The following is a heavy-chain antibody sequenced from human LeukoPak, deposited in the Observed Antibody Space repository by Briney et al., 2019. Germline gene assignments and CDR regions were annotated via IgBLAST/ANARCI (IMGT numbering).Heavy chain of an antibody. CDR3: TRVGYIDEGIDY. V-gene: IGHV3-7*04. J-gene: IGHJ4*02. Sequence: GGSLRLSCVASGFPSSSYWMTWVRQAPGKGLEWVANIKQDGSKKSYVDSVKGRFTISRDNAKNSLYLQMNSLGAEDTAIYYCTRVGYIDEGIDYWGQGTLVTVSS. CDR1: GFPSSSYW. D-gene: IGHD5-24*01. CDR2: IKQDGSKK.